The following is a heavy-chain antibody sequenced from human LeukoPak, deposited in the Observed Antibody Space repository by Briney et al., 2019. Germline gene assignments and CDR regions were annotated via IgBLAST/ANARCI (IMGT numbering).Heavy chain of an antibody. CDR3: ARDNGGAYYGVAH. J-gene: IGHJ5*02. CDR2: IWYDGSKK. CDR1: GFTFSSYG. D-gene: IGHD2-8*01. Sequence: GGSLRLSCAASGFTFSSYGMHWVRQAPGKGLAWVAVIWYDGSKKYYADSVKGRFTISRDNSNNTLYLQMNSLRVEDTAVYYCARDNGGAYYGVAHWGQGTLVTVSS. V-gene: IGHV3-33*01.